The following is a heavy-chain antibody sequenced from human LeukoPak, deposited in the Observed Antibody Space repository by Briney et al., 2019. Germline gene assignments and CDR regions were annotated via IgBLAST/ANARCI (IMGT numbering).Heavy chain of an antibody. Sequence: KSGGSLRLSCAASGFTFSSYSMNWVRQAPGKGLEWVSSISSSSSYIYYADSVKGRFTISRDNAKNSLYLQMNSLRAEDTAVYYCASDPFTDSSSWYYYYYYYMDVWGKGTTVTVSS. CDR2: ISSSSSYI. J-gene: IGHJ6*03. V-gene: IGHV3-21*01. CDR3: ASDPFTDSSSWYYYYYYYMDV. D-gene: IGHD6-13*01. CDR1: GFTFSSYS.